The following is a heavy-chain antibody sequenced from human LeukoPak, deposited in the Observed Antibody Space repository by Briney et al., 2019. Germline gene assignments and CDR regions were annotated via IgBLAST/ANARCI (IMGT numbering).Heavy chain of an antibody. D-gene: IGHD3-10*01. J-gene: IGHJ4*02. CDR1: GGSFSSYY. CDR2: IYTSGST. Sequence: SETLSLTCTVSGGSFSSYYWSWIRQPAGKGLEWIGRIYTSGSTSYNPSLKSRVTMSVDTSKNQFSLKLSSVTAADTAVYYCARDLTYYYGSGSVGAFDYWGQGTLVTVSS. CDR3: ARDLTYYYGSGSVGAFDY. V-gene: IGHV4-4*07.